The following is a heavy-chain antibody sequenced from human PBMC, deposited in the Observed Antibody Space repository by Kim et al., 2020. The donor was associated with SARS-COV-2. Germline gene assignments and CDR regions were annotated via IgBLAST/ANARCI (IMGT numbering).Heavy chain of an antibody. D-gene: IGHD6-19*01. V-gene: IGHV1-18*01. CDR3: ARALAVAGTTTDFVY. CDR2: ISAYNGNT. Sequence: ASVKVSCKASGYTFTSYGISWVRQAPGQGLEWMGWISAYNGNTNYAQKLQGRVTMTTDTSTSTAYMELRSLRSDDTAVYYCARALAVAGTTTDFVYWGQGTLVTVSS. J-gene: IGHJ4*02. CDR1: GYTFTSYG.